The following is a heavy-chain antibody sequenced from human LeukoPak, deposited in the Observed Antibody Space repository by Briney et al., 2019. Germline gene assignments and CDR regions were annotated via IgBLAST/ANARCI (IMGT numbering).Heavy chain of an antibody. CDR1: GFTLSKYA. D-gene: IGHD1-26*01. CDR3: AKGREAYSGSYTPFDS. J-gene: IGHJ4*02. Sequence: GGSLRLSCAASGFTLSKYAMNWVRQAPGKGLECVSTISGSGSNTYYADSVKGRFIISRDSSKNTLFLQMNSLRAEDTAIYYCAKGREAYSGSYTPFDSWGQGALVTVSS. CDR2: ISGSGSNT. V-gene: IGHV3-23*01.